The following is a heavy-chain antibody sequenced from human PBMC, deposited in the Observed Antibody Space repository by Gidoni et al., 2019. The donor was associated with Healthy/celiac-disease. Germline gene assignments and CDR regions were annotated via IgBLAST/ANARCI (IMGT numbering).Heavy chain of an antibody. CDR2: IIPILGIA. J-gene: IGHJ6*02. CDR3: ARDHGGYSYYYYYGMDV. CDR1: GRTFSSYA. Sequence: QVQLVQSGAEVKKTGSSVKVSCKASGRTFSSYAISWVRQAPGQRLEWMGRIIPILGIANYAQKFQGRVTITADKSTSTAYMELSSLRSEDTAVYYCARDHGGYSYYYYYGMDVWGQGTTVTVSS. V-gene: IGHV1-69*04. D-gene: IGHD5-18*01.